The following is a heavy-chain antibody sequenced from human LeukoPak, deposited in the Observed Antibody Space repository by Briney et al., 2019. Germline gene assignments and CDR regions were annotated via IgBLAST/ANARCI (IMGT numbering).Heavy chain of an antibody. V-gene: IGHV3-23*01. J-gene: IGHJ4*02. Sequence: GGSLRLSCAASGFTFSSYAMSWARQAPGKGLEWVSAISGSGGSTYYADSVKGRFTISRDNSKNTLYLQMNSLRAEDTAVYYCAKDPGKGMIVVVITPFDYWGQGTLVTVSS. CDR3: AKDPGKGMIVVVITPFDY. CDR1: GFTFSSYA. CDR2: ISGSGGST. D-gene: IGHD3-22*01.